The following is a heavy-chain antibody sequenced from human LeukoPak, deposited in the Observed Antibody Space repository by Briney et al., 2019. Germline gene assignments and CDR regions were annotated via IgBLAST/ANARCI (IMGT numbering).Heavy chain of an antibody. Sequence: SETLSLTCSVSGGSISSYYWSWIRQHAGKGLEWIGRIYSSGSTDYNASLKSRVTMSVDTSKNQFSLKLTSVTAGDTAVYYYARMNPPAWGQGNLVTVSS. J-gene: IGHJ5*02. V-gene: IGHV4-4*07. CDR3: ARMNPPA. CDR1: GGSISSYY. D-gene: IGHD1-14*01. CDR2: IYSSGST.